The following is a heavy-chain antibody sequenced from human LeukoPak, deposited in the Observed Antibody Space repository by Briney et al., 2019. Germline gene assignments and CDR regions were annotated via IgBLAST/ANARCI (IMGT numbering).Heavy chain of an antibody. D-gene: IGHD5-12*01. J-gene: IGHJ4*02. V-gene: IGHV3-7*01. Sequence: GGSLRLSCAASAFIFNRYGMSWVRQAPGKGLEWVANIKQDGSEKYYVDSVKGRFTISRDNAKNSLYLQMNSLRAEDTAVYYCARGEATYDYWGQGTLVTVSS. CDR3: ARGEATYDY. CDR1: AFIFNRYG. CDR2: IKQDGSEK.